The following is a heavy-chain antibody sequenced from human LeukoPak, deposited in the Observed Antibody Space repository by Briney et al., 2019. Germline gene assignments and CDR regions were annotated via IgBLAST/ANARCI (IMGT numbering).Heavy chain of an antibody. D-gene: IGHD5-24*01. J-gene: IGHJ5*02. Sequence: GGSLRLSCAASGFIFSSYWMHWVRQAPGKGLVWVSRINPDGSSTTYADSVKGRFTISRDNAKNTLSLQMNSLRAEDTAVYHCARAPLVLQYRWWFDPWGQGTLVIVSS. CDR3: ARAPLVLQYRWWFDP. V-gene: IGHV3-74*01. CDR2: INPDGSST. CDR1: GFIFSSYW.